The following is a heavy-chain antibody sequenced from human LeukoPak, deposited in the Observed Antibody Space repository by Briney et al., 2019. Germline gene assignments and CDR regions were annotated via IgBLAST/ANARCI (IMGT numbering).Heavy chain of an antibody. D-gene: IGHD1-26*01. CDR1: GYTFTNYR. Sequence: ASVTVSCKASGYTFTNYRISWVRQPPGQGLEWLGWTSAYNGNTNYAQKLQGRVTMTTDTSTSTAYMELRSLRSDDTAVYYCARTASGSYAPSVFDYWGQGTLVTVSS. V-gene: IGHV1-18*01. CDR2: TSAYNGNT. J-gene: IGHJ4*02. CDR3: ARTASGSYAPSVFDY.